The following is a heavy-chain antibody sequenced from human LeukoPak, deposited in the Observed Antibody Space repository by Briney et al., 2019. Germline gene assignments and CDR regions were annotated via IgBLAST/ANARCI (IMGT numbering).Heavy chain of an antibody. CDR1: GFSFSDCA. CDR3: AREGSIVPHQDLDS. V-gene: IGHV3-23*01. CDR2: ISGSAGST. D-gene: IGHD2-8*01. J-gene: IGHJ4*02. Sequence: GGSLRLSCAASGFSFSDCAMSWVRQAPGRGLEWVSSISGSAGSTYYADSMKGRFTISRDNAKNSLYLQMNSLRAEDTAVYYCAREGSIVPHQDLDSWGQGTLVTVSS.